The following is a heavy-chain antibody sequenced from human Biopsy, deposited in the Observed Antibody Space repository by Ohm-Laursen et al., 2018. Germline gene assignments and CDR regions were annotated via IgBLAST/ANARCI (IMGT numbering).Heavy chain of an antibody. D-gene: IGHD3-9*01. CDR3: ATKLTGYFHH. CDR1: GGTFTNYG. Sequence: SSVKVSCKAPGGTFTNYGANWVRQAPGQGLEWLGENIPILGTGNYAQRFQDRVTDAADTSRSTATMELRSLRSDDTAVYYCATKLTGYFHHWGQGTLVIVSS. J-gene: IGHJ1*01. CDR2: NIPILGTG. V-gene: IGHV1-69*06.